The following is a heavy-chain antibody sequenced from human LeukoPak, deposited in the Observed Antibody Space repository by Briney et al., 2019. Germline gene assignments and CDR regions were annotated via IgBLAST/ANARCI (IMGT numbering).Heavy chain of an antibody. J-gene: IGHJ4*02. CDR1: GFTVSFTY. D-gene: IGHD1-26*01. Sequence: GGSLRLSCAASGFTVSFTYMSWVRQAPGKGLEWVSAISGSGGSTYYADSVKGRFTISRDNSKNTLYLQMNSLRAEDTAVYYCAKDGVGATEWYYFDYWGQGTLVTVSS. V-gene: IGHV3-23*01. CDR3: AKDGVGATEWYYFDY. CDR2: ISGSGGST.